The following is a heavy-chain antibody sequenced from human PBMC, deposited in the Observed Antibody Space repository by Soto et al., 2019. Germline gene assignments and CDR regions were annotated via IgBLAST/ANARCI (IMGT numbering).Heavy chain of an antibody. J-gene: IGHJ4*02. CDR2: IYYSGST. D-gene: IGHD6-25*01. CDR1: GGSVSSGSYY. Sequence: PSETLSLTCTVSGGSVSSGSYYWSWIRQPPGKGLEWIGYIYYSGSTNYNPSLKSRVTISVDTSKNQFSLKLSSVTAADTAVYYCARETYSSDKRAGAGGFDYWGQGTLVTVSS. CDR3: ARETYSSDKRAGAGGFDY. V-gene: IGHV4-61*01.